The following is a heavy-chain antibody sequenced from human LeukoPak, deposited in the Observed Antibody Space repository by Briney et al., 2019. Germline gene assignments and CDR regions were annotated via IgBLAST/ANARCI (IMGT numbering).Heavy chain of an antibody. Sequence: PSETLSLTCTVSGGSISSSSYYWGWIRQPPGKGLEWIGVIYYSGSTYYNPSLKSRVTISVDTSNNHFSLKLSSVTAADTAVYYCARDLGQVRGVIKGHYWYFDLWGRGTLVTVSS. J-gene: IGHJ2*01. CDR2: IYYSGST. D-gene: IGHD3-10*01. CDR3: ARDLGQVRGVIKGHYWYFDL. V-gene: IGHV4-39*02. CDR1: GGSISSSSYY.